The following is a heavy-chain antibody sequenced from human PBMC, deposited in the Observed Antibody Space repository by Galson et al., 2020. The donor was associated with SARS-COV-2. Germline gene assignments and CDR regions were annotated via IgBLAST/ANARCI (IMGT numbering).Heavy chain of an antibody. CDR2: IYSSGST. CDR1: GGSISNHY. D-gene: IGHD6-13*01. Sequence: SSETLSLTCTVSGGSISNHYWSWIRQPPGKGREGSAYIYSSGSTNYNPPLRSRLTLSVDTSKNQFPLRLSSVTAADTAVYYCARFIAASGLDYWGQGTLVTVSS. CDR3: ARFIAASGLDY. J-gene: IGHJ4*02. V-gene: IGHV4-59*11.